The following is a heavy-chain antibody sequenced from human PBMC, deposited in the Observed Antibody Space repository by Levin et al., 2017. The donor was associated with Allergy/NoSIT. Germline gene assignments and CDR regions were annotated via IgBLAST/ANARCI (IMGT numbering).Heavy chain of an antibody. J-gene: IGHJ4*02. CDR2: IYYSGST. D-gene: IGHD1-26*01. Sequence: SETLSLTCTVSGGSISSSSYYWGWIRQPPGKGLEWIGYIYYSGSTNYNPSLKSRVTISVDTSKNQFSLKLSSVTAADTAVYYCARVISGSYADYWGQGTLVTVSS. CDR3: ARVISGSYADY. V-gene: IGHV4-61*05. CDR1: GGSISSSSYY.